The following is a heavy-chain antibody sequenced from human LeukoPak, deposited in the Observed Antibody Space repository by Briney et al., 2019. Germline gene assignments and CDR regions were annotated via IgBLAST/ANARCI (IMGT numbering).Heavy chain of an antibody. Sequence: GGSLRLSCAASGITFSTSGMHWVRQAPGRGLEWVAFMRHDGSNEKYADSVKGRFIISRDNSKNTLYLQMNSLIVEDTAVYYCAKDRTVVVTAYGGWFDPWGQGTLVTVSS. J-gene: IGHJ5*02. CDR2: MRHDGSNE. CDR1: GITFSTSG. V-gene: IGHV3-30*02. CDR3: AKDRTVVVTAYGGWFDP. D-gene: IGHD2-15*01.